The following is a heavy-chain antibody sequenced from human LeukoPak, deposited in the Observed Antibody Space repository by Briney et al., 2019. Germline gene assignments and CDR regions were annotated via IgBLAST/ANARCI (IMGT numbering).Heavy chain of an antibody. CDR1: GFTFSSYE. CDR2: ISSSDSTI. D-gene: IGHD3-22*01. Sequence: PGGSLRLSCAASGFTFSSYEMHWVRQAPGKGLEWVSYISSSDSTIYYADSVKGRFTISRDNAKNSLYLQMNSLRAEDTALYYCAKDFRYYYDSSGYFDYWGQGTLVTVSS. CDR3: AKDFRYYYDSSGYFDY. V-gene: IGHV3-48*03. J-gene: IGHJ4*02.